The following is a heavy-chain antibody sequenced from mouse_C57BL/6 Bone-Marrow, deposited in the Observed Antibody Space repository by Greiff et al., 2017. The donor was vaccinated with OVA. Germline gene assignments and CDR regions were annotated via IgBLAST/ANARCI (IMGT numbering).Heavy chain of an antibody. CDR1: GYTFTSYW. CDR2: INPSSGYT. D-gene: IGHD1-1*01. V-gene: IGHV1-7*01. CDR3: AREELFDYGSSYRWYFDV. Sequence: QVQLQQSGAELAKPGASVKLSCKASGYTFTSYWMHWVKQRPGQGLEWIGYINPSSGYTKYNQKFKDKATLTADKSSSTAYMQLSSLTYEDSAVYYCAREELFDYGSSYRWYFDVWGTGTTVTVSS. J-gene: IGHJ1*03.